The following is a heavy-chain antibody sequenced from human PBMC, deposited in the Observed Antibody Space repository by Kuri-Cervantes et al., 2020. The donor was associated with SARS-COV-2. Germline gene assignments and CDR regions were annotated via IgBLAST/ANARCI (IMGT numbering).Heavy chain of an antibody. J-gene: IGHJ4*02. CDR2: IYYSGST. D-gene: IGHD4-17*01. CDR3: ARHIKTRATVTTLYYFDY. CDR1: GGSISSSSYY. Sequence: SETLSLTCTVSGGSISSSSYYWGWIRQPPGKGLEWIGSIYYSGSTYYNPSLKSRVTISVDTSKNQFSLKLSSVTTADTAEYYCARHIKTRATVTTLYYFDYWGQGTLVTVSS. V-gene: IGHV4-39*01.